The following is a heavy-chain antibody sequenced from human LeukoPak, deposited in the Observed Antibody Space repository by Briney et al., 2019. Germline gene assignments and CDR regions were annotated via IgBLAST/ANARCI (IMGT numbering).Heavy chain of an antibody. Sequence: SQTLSLTCAVSGGSISSGDYSWSWIRQPPGKGLEWIGYIYHSGSTYYNPSLKSRVTISVDRSKNQFSLKLSSVTAADTAVYYCARARSPISKYYVPAHFDYWGQGTLVTVSS. V-gene: IGHV4-30-2*01. CDR3: ARARSPISKYYVPAHFDY. J-gene: IGHJ4*02. D-gene: IGHD3-3*01. CDR1: GGSISSGDYS. CDR2: IYHSGST.